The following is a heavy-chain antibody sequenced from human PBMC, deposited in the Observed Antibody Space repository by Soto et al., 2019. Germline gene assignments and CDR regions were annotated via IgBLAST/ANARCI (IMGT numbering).Heavy chain of an antibody. CDR2: IIPIFGTA. V-gene: IGHV1-69*01. D-gene: IGHD2-2*01. CDR1: GGTFSSYA. J-gene: IGHJ6*04. CDR3: ARVLGVPAAIASDYYYGMDV. Sequence: QVQLVQSGAEVKKPGSSVKVSCKASGGTFSSYAISWVRQAPGQGLEWMGGIIPIFGTANYAQKFQGRVTITADESTSTAYMELSSLRSEDTAVYYCARVLGVPAAIASDYYYGMDVWGKGTTVTVSS.